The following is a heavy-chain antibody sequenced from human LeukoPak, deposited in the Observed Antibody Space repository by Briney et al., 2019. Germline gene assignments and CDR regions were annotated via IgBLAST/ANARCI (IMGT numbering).Heavy chain of an antibody. Sequence: GASVKVSCKASGYTFTGYYMHWVRQAPGQGLEWMGIINPSGGSTSYAQKFQGRVTMTRDTSTSTVYMELSSLRSEDTAVYYCARDPIFGVVIMDYYYYYGMDVWGQGTTVTVSS. J-gene: IGHJ6*02. V-gene: IGHV1-46*01. CDR1: GYTFTGYY. CDR2: INPSGGST. D-gene: IGHD3-3*01. CDR3: ARDPIFGVVIMDYYYYYGMDV.